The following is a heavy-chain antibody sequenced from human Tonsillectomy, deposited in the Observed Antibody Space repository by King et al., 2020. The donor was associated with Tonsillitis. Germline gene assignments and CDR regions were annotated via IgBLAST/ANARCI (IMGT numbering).Heavy chain of an antibody. Sequence: VQMQESGPGLVKPSQTLSPTCIVFGCSISMGGHYCGRVRQHPGDGLEWIGDIYCISKTYTPSTFSNPPLKSRVFISVDTSKNQFSLKLTSVTAADTAIYYCARYEGGVFDPWGQGTLVAVSS. D-gene: IGHD2-15*01. CDR2: IYCISKTYTPST. J-gene: IGHJ5*02. CDR3: ARYEGGVFDP. V-gene: IGHV4-31*02. CDR1: GCSISMGGHY.